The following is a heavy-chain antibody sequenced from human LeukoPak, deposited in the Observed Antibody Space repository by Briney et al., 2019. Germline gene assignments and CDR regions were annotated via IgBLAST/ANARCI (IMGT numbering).Heavy chain of an antibody. V-gene: IGHV3-20*04. Sequence: GGSLRLSCAASGFSFDDYGMSWVRQGPGKGLEWVSGITWNGVSAGYAESVKGRFTISRDNAKNSLYLQVSTLRAEDTAFYYCARDRFGTADQYYYMDVWGKGTTVTVSS. J-gene: IGHJ6*03. CDR1: GFSFDDYG. CDR2: ITWNGVSA. CDR3: ARDRFGTADQYYYMDV. D-gene: IGHD3/OR15-3a*01.